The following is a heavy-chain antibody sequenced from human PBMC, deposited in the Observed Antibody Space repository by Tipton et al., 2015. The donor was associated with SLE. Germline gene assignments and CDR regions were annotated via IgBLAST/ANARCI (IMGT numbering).Heavy chain of an antibody. CDR2: ISFDGGTK. V-gene: IGHV3-30*04. D-gene: IGHD4-17*01. CDR1: GFTLRTYA. J-gene: IGHJ4*02. Sequence: RSLRLSCAASGFTLRTYAQHWVRQAPGKGLEWVAVISFDGGTKYYADSVKGRFTISRDNSANTLYLQMNSLRADDTAVYYCAKGDYGDYLHYFEYWGQGTLVTASS. CDR3: AKGDYGDYLHYFEY.